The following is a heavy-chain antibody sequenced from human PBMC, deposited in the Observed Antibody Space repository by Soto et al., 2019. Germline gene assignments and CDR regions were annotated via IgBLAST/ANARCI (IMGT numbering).Heavy chain of an antibody. V-gene: IGHV3-30*07. Sequence: GRFTISRDNSKNTLYLQMNSRRAEDTAVYYCARDPPHQGRIPRWYDYWGRGTLVTVPS. J-gene: IGHJ4*02. D-gene: IGHD2-15*01. CDR3: ARDPPHQGRIPRWYDY.